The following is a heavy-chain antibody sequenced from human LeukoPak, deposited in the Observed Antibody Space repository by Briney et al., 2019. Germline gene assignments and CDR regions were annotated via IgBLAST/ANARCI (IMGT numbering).Heavy chain of an antibody. Sequence: GGSLRLSCAASGFTFSSYGMHWVRQAPGKGLEWVAVISYDGSNKYYADSVMGRFTISRDNSKNTLYLQMNSLRAEDTAVYYCAKIVVVYAPQGGENHDAFDIWGQGTMVTVSS. CDR2: ISYDGSNK. V-gene: IGHV3-30*18. CDR1: GFTFSSYG. CDR3: AKIVVVYAPQGGENHDAFDI. D-gene: IGHD2-8*02. J-gene: IGHJ3*02.